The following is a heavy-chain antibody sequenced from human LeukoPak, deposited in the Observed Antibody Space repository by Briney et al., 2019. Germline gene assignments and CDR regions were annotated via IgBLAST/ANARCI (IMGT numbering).Heavy chain of an antibody. CDR1: GFTFSSYS. CDR3: AREHGITIFGVVTPNYNWFDP. J-gene: IGHJ5*02. Sequence: KSGGSLRLSCAASGFTFSSYSMNWVRKAPGKGLEWVSSISSSSSYIYYADSVKGRFTISRDNAKNSLYLQMNSLRAEDTAVYYCAREHGITIFGVVTPNYNWFDPRGQGTLVTVSS. D-gene: IGHD3-3*01. CDR2: ISSSSSYI. V-gene: IGHV3-21*01.